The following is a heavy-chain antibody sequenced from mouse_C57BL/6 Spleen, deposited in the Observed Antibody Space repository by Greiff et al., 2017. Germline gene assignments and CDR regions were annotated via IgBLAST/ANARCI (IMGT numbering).Heavy chain of an antibody. CDR2: ILPGSGST. CDR3: AREEDYGSSSYWYFDV. J-gene: IGHJ1*03. CDR1: GYTFTGYW. D-gene: IGHD1-1*01. V-gene: IGHV1-9*01. Sequence: QVQLQQSGAELMKPGASVKLSCKATGYTFTGYWIEWVKQRPGHGLEWIGEILPGSGSTNYNEKFKGKATFTADKSSNTAYMQLSSLTPEDSAIYYCAREEDYGSSSYWYFDVWGTGTTVTVSS.